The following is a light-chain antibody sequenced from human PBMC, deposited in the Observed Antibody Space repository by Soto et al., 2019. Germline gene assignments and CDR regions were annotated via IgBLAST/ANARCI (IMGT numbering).Light chain of an antibody. CDR1: QNISNW. Sequence: DIQMTQSPSTLPASVGDRVTITCRASQNISNWLAWYQQKPGKVPKLLIYNASSLESGVTSRFSGSGSGTEFTITISSLQPDDFATYYCQQCHFYWTFGQGTKVEIK. V-gene: IGKV1-5*03. J-gene: IGKJ1*01. CDR3: QQCHFYWT. CDR2: NAS.